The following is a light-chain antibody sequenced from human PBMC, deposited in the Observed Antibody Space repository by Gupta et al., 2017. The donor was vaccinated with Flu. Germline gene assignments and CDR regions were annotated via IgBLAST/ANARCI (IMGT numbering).Light chain of an antibody. CDR3: PQKNNSPRT. CDR2: AAS. V-gene: IGKV1-6*01. Sequence: AIKMTQTPSSLSASLGDRVTITCRASQGISNDLGWYQQKPGKAPKLLIYAASSVQSGVPSRFSGSGFGTDFPLTISSRQPEDFATYYCPQKNNSPRTFGQGTXVEIK. J-gene: IGKJ1*01. CDR1: QGISND.